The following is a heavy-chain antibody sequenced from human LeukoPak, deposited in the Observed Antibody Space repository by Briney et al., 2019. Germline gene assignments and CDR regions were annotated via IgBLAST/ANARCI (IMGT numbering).Heavy chain of an antibody. CDR1: GYTFTGYY. Sequence: ASVKVSCKASGYTFTGYYMHWVRQAPGQGLEWMGRINPNSGGTNYAQKFQGRVTMTRDTSISTAYMELSRLRSDDTAVYYWARDPGYSGYDHGFDYWGQGTLVTVSS. CDR3: ARDPGYSGYDHGFDY. J-gene: IGHJ4*02. CDR2: INPNSGGT. D-gene: IGHD5-12*01. V-gene: IGHV1-2*06.